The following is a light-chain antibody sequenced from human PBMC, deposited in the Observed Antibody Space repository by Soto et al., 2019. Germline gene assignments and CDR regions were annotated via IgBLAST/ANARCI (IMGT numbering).Light chain of an antibody. Sequence: DIQMTQSPSSVSASVGDRVTITCRASQGLSSWLAWYQQKPGKAPKPLIYAGSTLQSGVSSRFSGSGGGTDFTITISSLQPEDFATYYCQQANSFPITFGQGTRLEIK. J-gene: IGKJ5*01. CDR3: QQANSFPIT. V-gene: IGKV1D-12*01. CDR2: AGS. CDR1: QGLSSW.